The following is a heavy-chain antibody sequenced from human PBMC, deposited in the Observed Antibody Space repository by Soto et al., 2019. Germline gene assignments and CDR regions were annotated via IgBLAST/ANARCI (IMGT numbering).Heavy chain of an antibody. CDR3: ARNYYGSGSYFDV. D-gene: IGHD3-10*01. Sequence: GGSLRLSCAASGFTFSSYSMNWVRQAPGKGLEWVSYISGSSTTIFYADSVEGRFTISRDNAKNSLYLQMNSLSAEDAAVYHCARNYYGSGSYFDVWGKGTTVTVSS. CDR2: ISGSSTTI. CDR1: GFTFSSYS. V-gene: IGHV3-48*01. J-gene: IGHJ6*04.